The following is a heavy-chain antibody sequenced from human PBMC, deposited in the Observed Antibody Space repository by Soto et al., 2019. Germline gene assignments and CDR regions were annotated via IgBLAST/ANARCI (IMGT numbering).Heavy chain of an antibody. CDR3: AKDGAAAGTFDY. V-gene: IGHV3-30*18. D-gene: IGHD6-13*01. CDR1: GFTFSSYA. J-gene: IGHJ4*02. Sequence: QVQLVESGGGVVQPGRSLRLSCAASGFTFSSYAMQWVRQAPGKGLAWVGVISSDGSNKYYADSVKDRFTISRDNSKNTLYMQRNSLRAEDTAVYYCAKDGAAAGTFDYWGQGTLVTVSS. CDR2: ISSDGSNK.